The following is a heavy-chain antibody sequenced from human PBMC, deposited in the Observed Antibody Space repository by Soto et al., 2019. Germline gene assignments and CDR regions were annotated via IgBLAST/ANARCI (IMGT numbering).Heavy chain of an antibody. CDR2: IIPVFGLV. V-gene: IGHV1-69*01. CDR1: GGTPSNSA. D-gene: IGHD3-22*01. J-gene: IGHJ6*02. Sequence: QVHLLLQSGAEVKKPGSSVKVSCKASGGTPSNSAISWVRQAPEKGLEWMGGIIPVFGLVKYAQNFQGRVTITADESTNTAYMELSSLRPEDTAVYYCAGGRIVVVGSRAYYGMDVWGQGTTVTVSS. CDR3: AGGRIVVVGSRAYYGMDV.